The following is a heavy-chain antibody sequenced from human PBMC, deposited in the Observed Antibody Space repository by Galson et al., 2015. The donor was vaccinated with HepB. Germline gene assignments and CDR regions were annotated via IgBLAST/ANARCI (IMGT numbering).Heavy chain of an antibody. V-gene: IGHV3-33*01. Sequence: SLRLSCAASGFTFSSYGMHWVRQAPGKGLEWVAVIWYDGSNKYYADSVKGRFTISRDNSKNTLYLQMNSLRAEDTAVYYCARVRSSSWGYYYYMDVWGKGTTVTVSS. CDR2: IWYDGSNK. CDR1: GFTFSSYG. D-gene: IGHD6-13*01. CDR3: ARVRSSSWGYYYYMDV. J-gene: IGHJ6*03.